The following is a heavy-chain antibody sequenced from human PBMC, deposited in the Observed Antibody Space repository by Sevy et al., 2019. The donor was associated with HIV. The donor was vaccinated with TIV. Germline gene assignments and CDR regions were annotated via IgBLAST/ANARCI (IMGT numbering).Heavy chain of an antibody. CDR3: ASPLPFYYGSGSEEFDY. J-gene: IGHJ4*02. Sequence: GGSLRLSCAASGLTFSTYSMNWVRQAPGKGLKWVSYISSSSSTIYYADSVKGRFTISRDNAKNSLYLQMNSLRAEDTAVYYCASPLPFYYGSGSEEFDYWGRRTLVTVSS. D-gene: IGHD3-10*01. CDR1: GLTFSTYS. V-gene: IGHV3-48*01. CDR2: ISSSSSTI.